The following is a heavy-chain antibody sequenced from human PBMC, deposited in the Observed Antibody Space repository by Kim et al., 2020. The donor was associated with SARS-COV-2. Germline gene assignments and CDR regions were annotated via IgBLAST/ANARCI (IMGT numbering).Heavy chain of an antibody. D-gene: IGHD2-15*01. CDR2: ISRTSGSI. J-gene: IGHJ6*02. CDR3: ARELVIWTIAVLVSVPSYYNGLDV. V-gene: IGHV3-48*01. CDR1: GFNFNDYG. Sequence: GGSLRLSCVGFGFNFNDYGIHWVRQAPGKGLEWISYISRTSGSIYYADSVKGRFTIARDKAEKAVFLQMNSLRADDTAVYYCARELVIWTIAVLVSVPSYYNGLDVWGQGTTVTVSS.